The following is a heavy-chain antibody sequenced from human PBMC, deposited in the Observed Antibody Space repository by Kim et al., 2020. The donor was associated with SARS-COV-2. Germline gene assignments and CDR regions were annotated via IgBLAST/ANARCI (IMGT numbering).Heavy chain of an antibody. CDR2: IYYSGDT. V-gene: IGHV4-39*01. D-gene: IGHD3-16*01. J-gene: IGHJ4*02. CDR1: GDSISSSSTY. Sequence: SETLSLTCTVSGDSISSSSTYWGWIRQPPGKGLEWIGSIYYSGDTYYNPSLKSRVTISVDTSKNQFSLQMRSVTAADTAVYYCARLDPENSAVGYCGQG. CDR3: ARLDPENSAVGY.